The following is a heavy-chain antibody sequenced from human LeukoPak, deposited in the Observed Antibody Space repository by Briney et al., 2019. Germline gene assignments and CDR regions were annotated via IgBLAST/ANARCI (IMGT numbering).Heavy chain of an antibody. D-gene: IGHD6-13*01. CDR1: GYIFTSYD. J-gene: IGHJ3*02. CDR3: ARSRGYHDAFDI. Sequence: ASVNVSCKASGYIFTSYDINWVRQAPGQGLEWMGWMNPNSGNTGYAQKFQGRVTMTRNTSISTAYMELSSLRSEDTAVYYCARSRGYHDAFDIWGQGTMVTVSS. CDR2: MNPNSGNT. V-gene: IGHV1-8*01.